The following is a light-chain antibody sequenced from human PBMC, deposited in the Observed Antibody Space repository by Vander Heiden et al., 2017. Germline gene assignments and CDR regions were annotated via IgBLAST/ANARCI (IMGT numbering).Light chain of an antibody. Sequence: QSVLPPPPSVSAAPGPHVTIPCSGSSSNIGNNYVSWYQQFQGTTPKLLISDNNKRPSGTPDRFAGSKSGTSATLGITGLQTGDEADYYCSTWDTSLSAVVFGGGTKVNVL. J-gene: IGLJ3*02. CDR1: SSNIGNNY. V-gene: IGLV1-51*01. CDR2: DNN. CDR3: STWDTSLSAVV.